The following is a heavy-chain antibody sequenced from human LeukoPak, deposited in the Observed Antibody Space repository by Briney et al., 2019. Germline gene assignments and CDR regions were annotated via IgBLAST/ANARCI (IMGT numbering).Heavy chain of an antibody. Sequence: PGGSLRLSCAASGFTFDDYAMHWVRQAPGKGLEWASGISWNSGSIGYADSVKGRFTISRDNAKNSLYLQMNSLRAEDTALYYCAKEGRELSYYYYGMDVWGQGTTVTVSS. D-gene: IGHD1-26*01. CDR3: AKEGRELSYYYYGMDV. V-gene: IGHV3-9*01. J-gene: IGHJ6*02. CDR2: ISWNSGSI. CDR1: GFTFDDYA.